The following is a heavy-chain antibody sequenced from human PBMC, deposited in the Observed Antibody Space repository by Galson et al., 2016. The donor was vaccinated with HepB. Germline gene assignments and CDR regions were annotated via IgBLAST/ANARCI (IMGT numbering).Heavy chain of an antibody. CDR1: GGSVTSNFW. D-gene: IGHD1-26*01. Sequence: ETLSLTCAVFGGSVTSNFWWTWVRQSPGQGLEGIGEIYHSGITNCNPSLKSRVTISLDKFKNQFSLTLRSVPAADTATYYCAQYSGGYYGSDALDIWGQGTMVTVSS. V-gene: IGHV4-4*02. J-gene: IGHJ3*02. CDR2: IYHSGIT. CDR3: AQYSGGYYGSDALDI.